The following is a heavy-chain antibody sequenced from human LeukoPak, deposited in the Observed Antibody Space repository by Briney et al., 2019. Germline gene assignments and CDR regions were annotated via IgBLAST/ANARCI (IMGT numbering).Heavy chain of an antibody. J-gene: IGHJ4*02. V-gene: IGHV4-59*01. D-gene: IGHD3-22*01. Sequence: SETLSLTCTVSSGSMSSYYWIWIRQPPGKGLGWIGYIYYSGSTSYNPSLKSRVTISVDTSKNQFSLRLSSVTAADTAVYYCARGRAYHDSTGYWYWGQGTLVTVSS. CDR3: ARGRAYHDSTGYWY. CDR1: SGSMSSYY. CDR2: IYYSGST.